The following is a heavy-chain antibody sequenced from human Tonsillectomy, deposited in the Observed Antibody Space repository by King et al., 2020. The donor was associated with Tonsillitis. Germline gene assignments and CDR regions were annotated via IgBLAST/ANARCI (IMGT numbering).Heavy chain of an antibody. CDR3: ARRYGSGSLNYYYMDV. CDR1: GYSFTSYW. Sequence: QLVQSGAEVKKPGESLKISCKVSGYSFTSYWIGWVRQMPGKGLEWMGIIYPGDSDTIYSPSFQGQVTISADKSISTAYLQWSSLKASDTAMYYCARRYGSGSLNYYYMDVWGKGTTVTVSS. V-gene: IGHV5-51*01. D-gene: IGHD3-10*01. J-gene: IGHJ6*03. CDR2: IYPGDSDT.